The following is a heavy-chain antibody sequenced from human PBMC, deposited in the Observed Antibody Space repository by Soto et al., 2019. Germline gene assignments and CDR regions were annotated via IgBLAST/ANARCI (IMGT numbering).Heavy chain of an antibody. CDR2: LSGSGDTT. CDR1: GFTFSSYG. Sequence: HPGGSLRLSCAASGFTFSSYGMNWVRQAPGKGLEWVSALSGSGDTTYYADSVRGRFSISRDNSKNTLYLQMSSLRGEDTAVYYCAKGTQFFYYYAIDVWGQGTTVTVS. J-gene: IGHJ6*02. V-gene: IGHV3-23*01. CDR3: AKGTQFFYYYAIDV.